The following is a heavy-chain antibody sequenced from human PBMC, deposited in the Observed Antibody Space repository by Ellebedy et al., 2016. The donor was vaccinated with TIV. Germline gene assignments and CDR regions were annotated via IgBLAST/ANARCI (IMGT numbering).Heavy chain of an antibody. D-gene: IGHD7-27*01. CDR2: VSHDGTNK. Sequence: GESLKISCAASGFMLSAYGVHWVRQAPGQVLEWVGAVSHDGTNKYYTDSVKGRFTISRDNSKNTAYLQMNSLRAEDTAVYYCAKGNFWGRLDWWGQGTLVTVSS. CDR1: GFMLSAYG. V-gene: IGHV3-30*18. J-gene: IGHJ4*02. CDR3: AKGNFWGRLDW.